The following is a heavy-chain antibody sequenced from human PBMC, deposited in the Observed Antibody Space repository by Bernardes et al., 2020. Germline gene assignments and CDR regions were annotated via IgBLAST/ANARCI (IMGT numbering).Heavy chain of an antibody. V-gene: IGHV3-23*01. CDR3: AKDRSSGWYPIDAFHI. Sequence: GGSLRLSCAASGFTFRSYAMSWVRQAPGKGLEWVSTISDGGASTYYADSVKGRFIISRDNSKNTLYLQMSSLRAEDTAEYYCAKDRSSGWYPIDAFHIWGQGTMVTVSS. J-gene: IGHJ3*02. CDR2: ISDGGAST. D-gene: IGHD6-19*01. CDR1: GFTFRSYA.